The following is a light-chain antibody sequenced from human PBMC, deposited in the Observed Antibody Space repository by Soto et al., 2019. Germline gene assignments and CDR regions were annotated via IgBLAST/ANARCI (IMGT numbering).Light chain of an antibody. CDR3: QQYGNSIPIT. V-gene: IGKV3-20*01. CDR2: GAS. J-gene: IGKJ5*01. Sequence: EIVLTQSPGTLSLSPGERATLSCRASQSVSSSYLAWYQQKPGQAPRLLISGASTRATGIPVRFSGSGSGTDFTLTISRLEPEDFAVYYCQQYGNSIPITFGQGTRLEIK. CDR1: QSVSSSY.